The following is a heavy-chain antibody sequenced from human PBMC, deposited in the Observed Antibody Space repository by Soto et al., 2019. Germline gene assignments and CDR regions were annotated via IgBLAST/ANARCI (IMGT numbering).Heavy chain of an antibody. D-gene: IGHD6-13*01. V-gene: IGHV3-30*18. CDR3: AKERAAMDY. CDR1: GFTFSSYG. J-gene: IGHJ4*02. Sequence: QVQLVESGGGVVQPGRSLRLSCAASGFTFSSYGMHWVRQAPGKGLEWVAVISYDGSNKYYADSVKGRFTISRDNSKNTLYLQMNSLRAEDTAVYYCAKERAAMDYWGQGTLATVSS. CDR2: ISYDGSNK.